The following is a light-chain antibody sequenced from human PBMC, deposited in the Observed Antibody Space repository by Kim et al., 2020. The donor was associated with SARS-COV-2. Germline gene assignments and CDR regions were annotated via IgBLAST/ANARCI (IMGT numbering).Light chain of an antibody. V-gene: IGKV3-15*01. CDR1: QSVCSN. CDR2: GAS. Sequence: SPGDTATLSCRASQSVCSNVAWYQQKPGQAPRLLIYGASTRATDIPARFSGSGSGKDFTLTISSLQSEDLAVYHCQQYDDWPPWTFGQGTKVDIK. J-gene: IGKJ1*01. CDR3: QQYDDWPPWT.